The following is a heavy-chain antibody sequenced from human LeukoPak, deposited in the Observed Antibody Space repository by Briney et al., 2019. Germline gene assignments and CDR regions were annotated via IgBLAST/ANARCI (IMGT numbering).Heavy chain of an antibody. V-gene: IGHV3-7*01. J-gene: IGHJ4*02. Sequence: GGSLRLSCAASGFTFSSYWMSWVRQAPGKGLEWVADIKQDGSEKYYVDSVKGRFTISRDNAKNSLYLQMNSLRAEDTAVYYCARDYRGYRAPYYFDYWGQGTLVTVSS. CDR1: GFTFSSYW. CDR2: IKQDGSEK. CDR3: ARDYRGYRAPYYFDY. D-gene: IGHD2-15*01.